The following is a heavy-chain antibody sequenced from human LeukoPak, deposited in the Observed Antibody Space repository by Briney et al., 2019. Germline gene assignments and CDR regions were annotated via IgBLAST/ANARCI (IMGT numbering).Heavy chain of an antibody. CDR2: TYYRSKWNN. CDR1: GDSVSSNSAA. V-gene: IGHV6-1*01. J-gene: IGHJ4*02. Sequence: SQTLSLTCVISGDSVSSNSAAWNWVRQSPSRGLEWLGRTYYRSKWNNDYAVSVRSRITINPDTSRNQFSLQMNSMTPEDTAVYYCARGVGGCYDYWGQGTLVSVSS. CDR3: ARGVGGCYDY. D-gene: IGHD6-19*01.